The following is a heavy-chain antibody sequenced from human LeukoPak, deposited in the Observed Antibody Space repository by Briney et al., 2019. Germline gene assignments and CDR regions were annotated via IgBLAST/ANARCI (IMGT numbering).Heavy chain of an antibody. V-gene: IGHV3-53*01. J-gene: IGHJ4*02. CDR3: AKDRRTVRGVITLGY. Sequence: GGSLRLSCAASGFTVSSNYMSWVRQAPGKGLEWVSVIYSGGSTYYADSVKGRFTISRDNSKNTLYLQMNSLRAEDTAVYYCAKDRRTVRGVITLGYWGQGTLVTVSS. D-gene: IGHD3-10*01. CDR1: GFTVSSNY. CDR2: IYSGGST.